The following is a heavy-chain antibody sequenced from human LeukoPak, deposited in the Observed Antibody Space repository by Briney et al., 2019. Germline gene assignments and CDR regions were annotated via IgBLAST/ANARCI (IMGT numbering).Heavy chain of an antibody. CDR3: ARAVVPAAIFDY. J-gene: IGHJ4*02. D-gene: IGHD2-2*01. CDR1: GGSISRGGYS. CDR2: IYHSGST. Sequence: SQTLSLTCAVSGGSISRGGYSWRWIRQPPGKGLEWIGYIYHSGSTYYNPSLKSRVTISVDRSKNQFSLKLSSVTAADTAVYYCARAVVPAAIFDYWGQGTLVTVSS. V-gene: IGHV4-30-2*01.